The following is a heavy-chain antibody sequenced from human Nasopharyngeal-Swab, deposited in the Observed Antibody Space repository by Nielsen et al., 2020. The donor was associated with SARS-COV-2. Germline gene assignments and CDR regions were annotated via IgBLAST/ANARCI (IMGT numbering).Heavy chain of an antibody. CDR3: ARSRGRDGYNYAFDI. J-gene: IGHJ3*02. CDR2: ISYDGSNK. Sequence: WIRQPPGKGLEWVAVISYDGSNKYYADSVKGRFTISRDNSKNTLYLQMNSLRAEDTAVYYCARSRGRDGYNYAFDIWGQGTMVTVS. V-gene: IGHV3-30-3*01. D-gene: IGHD5-24*01.